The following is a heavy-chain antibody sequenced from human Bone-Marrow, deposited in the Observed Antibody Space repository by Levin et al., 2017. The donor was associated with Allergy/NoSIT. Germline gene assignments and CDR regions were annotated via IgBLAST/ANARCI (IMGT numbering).Heavy chain of an antibody. J-gene: IGHJ4*02. CDR2: NIPVSGTT. D-gene: IGHD2/OR15-2a*01. Sequence: ASVKVSCKASGGTFKNYAVNWVRQAPGQGLEWMGGNIPVSGTTNYAQKFQGRVTMIADTSSDIAYLHLNSLTSEDTAVYYCARGPFVATTTFFDFWGQGTLVTVSS. CDR1: GGTFKNYA. V-gene: IGHV1-69*06. CDR3: ARGPFVATTTFFDF.